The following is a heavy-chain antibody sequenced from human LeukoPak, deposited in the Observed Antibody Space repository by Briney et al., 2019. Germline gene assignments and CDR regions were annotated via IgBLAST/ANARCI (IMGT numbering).Heavy chain of an antibody. CDR2: IDPSDSYT. J-gene: IGHJ6*02. Sequence: GESLKISCKASGYIFSSYWIGWVRQMPGKGLEWMGRIDPSDSYTNYSPSFQGHVTISADKSISTAYLQWSSLKASDTAMYYCARPEYSSSAFYYYSGMDVWGQGTTVTVSS. CDR1: GYIFSSYW. CDR3: ARPEYSSSAFYYYSGMDV. V-gene: IGHV5-10-1*01. D-gene: IGHD6-13*01.